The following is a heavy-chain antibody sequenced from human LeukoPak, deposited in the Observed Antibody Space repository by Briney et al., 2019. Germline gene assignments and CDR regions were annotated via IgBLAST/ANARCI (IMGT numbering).Heavy chain of an antibody. D-gene: IGHD5-18*01. CDR2: IHYSGST. CDR3: ARQGGQLWPRLDQ. V-gene: IGHV4-59*08. CDR1: GGSIGSYY. Sequence: PSETLSLTCTVSGGSIGSYYWSWIRQPPGKGLEWIGCIHYSGSTNYNPSPNRRLPMSPDTSTTHFSLKLRSVTAADTAVYYCARQGGQLWPRLDQWGQGSLVTVSS. J-gene: IGHJ5*02.